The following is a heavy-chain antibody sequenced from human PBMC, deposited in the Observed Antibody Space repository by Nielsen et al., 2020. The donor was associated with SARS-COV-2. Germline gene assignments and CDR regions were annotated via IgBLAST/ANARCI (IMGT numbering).Heavy chain of an antibody. V-gene: IGHV4-61*02. CDR1: GGSISSGSYY. J-gene: IGHJ2*01. CDR3: ARASAAYSLGGWYFDL. Sequence: SETLSLTCTASGGSISSGSYYWSWIRQPAGKGLEWIGRIYTSGSTNYNPSLKSRVTISVDTSKNQFSLKLSSVTAADTAVYYCARASAAYSLGGWYFDLWGRGTLVTVSS. CDR2: IYTSGST. D-gene: IGHD2/OR15-2a*01.